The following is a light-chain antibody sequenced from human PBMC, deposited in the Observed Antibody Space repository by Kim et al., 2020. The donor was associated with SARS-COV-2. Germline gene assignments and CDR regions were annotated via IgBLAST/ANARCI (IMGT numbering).Light chain of an antibody. CDR2: RNN. CDR3: AAWDDSLGGPV. J-gene: IGLJ3*02. CDR1: SSNIGSNY. Sequence: QSVLTQPPSASGTPGQRVTIPCSGDSSNIGSNYVYWYQQLPGTAPKLLIYRNNQRPSGVPDRFSGSKSGTSASLAISGLRSQDEADYYCAAWDDSLGGPVFGGGTKLTVL. V-gene: IGLV1-47*01.